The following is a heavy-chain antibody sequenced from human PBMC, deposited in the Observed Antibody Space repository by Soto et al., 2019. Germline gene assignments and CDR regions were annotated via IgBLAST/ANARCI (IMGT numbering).Heavy chain of an antibody. CDR2: IYHNGSP. D-gene: IGHD3-10*01. J-gene: IGHJ6*02. CDR1: GGSISSTNW. V-gene: IGHV4-4*01. Sequence: EPLSLTSAVSGGSISSTNWWSWVRQSPGKGLEWIGEIYHNGSPDYNPSMKSRVTISVDKSKNQVFLKLASVTAADTAMYFCGRWLGTSYGMEVWGQGTAVTVSS. CDR3: GRWLGTSYGMEV.